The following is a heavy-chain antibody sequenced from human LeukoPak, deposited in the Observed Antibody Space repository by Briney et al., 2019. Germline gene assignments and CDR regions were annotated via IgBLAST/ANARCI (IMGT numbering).Heavy chain of an antibody. J-gene: IGHJ5*02. CDR3: ARELRCSSTSCPDPWFDP. V-gene: IGHV4-59*01. Sequence: PSETLSLTCTVSGGSISSYYWSWIRQPPGKGLEWIGYIYYSGSTNYKPSLKSRVTISVDTSKNQFSLKLSSVTAADTAVYYCARELRCSSTSCPDPWFDPWGQGTLVTVPS. D-gene: IGHD2-2*01. CDR2: IYYSGST. CDR1: GGSISSYY.